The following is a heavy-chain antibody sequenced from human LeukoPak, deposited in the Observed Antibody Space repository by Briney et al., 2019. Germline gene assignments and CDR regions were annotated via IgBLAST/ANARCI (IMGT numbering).Heavy chain of an antibody. Sequence: GGSLRLSCAASGFTFSSYSMNWVRQAPGKGLEWVSSISSSSSYIYYADSMKGRFTISRDNAKNTLYLQMNSLRAEDTALYYCAKTDCTSTSCYIGWFDPWGQGTLVTVSS. D-gene: IGHD2-2*02. CDR3: AKTDCTSTSCYIGWFDP. V-gene: IGHV3-21*04. J-gene: IGHJ5*02. CDR1: GFTFSSYS. CDR2: ISSSSSYI.